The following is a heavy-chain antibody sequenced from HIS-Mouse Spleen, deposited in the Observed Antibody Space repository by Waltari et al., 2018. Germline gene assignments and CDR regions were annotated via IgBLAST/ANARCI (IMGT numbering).Heavy chain of an antibody. CDR3: ARGFVDTAMVDY. D-gene: IGHD5-18*01. CDR1: GFTFSSYV. CDR2: ISYDGSNK. V-gene: IGHV3-30-3*01. Sequence: QVQLVESGGVVVQLGRSLRLPCAASGFTFSSYVLPWVRQAPGKGLEWVAVISYDGSNKYYADSVKGRFTISRDNSKNTLYLQMNSLRAEDTAVYYCARGFVDTAMVDYWGQGTLVTVSS. J-gene: IGHJ4*02.